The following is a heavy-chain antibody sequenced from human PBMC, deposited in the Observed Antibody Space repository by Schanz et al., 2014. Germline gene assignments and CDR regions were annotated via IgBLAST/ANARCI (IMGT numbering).Heavy chain of an antibody. J-gene: IGHJ3*02. CDR1: GFTFSSYA. Sequence: DVHLLESGGGLVQPGGSLRLSCAASGFTFSSYAMSWVRQAPGKGLEWVSAISGGGGTTYYADSVKGRFTISRDNAKNSLYLQMNSLRAEDTAVYYCARVALPGYSSPRDAFDIWGQGTMVTVSS. V-gene: IGHV3-23*01. CDR3: ARVALPGYSSPRDAFDI. CDR2: ISGGGGTT. D-gene: IGHD5-18*01.